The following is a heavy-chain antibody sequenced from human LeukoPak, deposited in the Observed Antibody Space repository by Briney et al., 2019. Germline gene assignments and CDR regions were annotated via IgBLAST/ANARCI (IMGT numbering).Heavy chain of an antibody. CDR3: ARRRHNFDFYDV. J-gene: IGHJ3*01. Sequence: SETLSLTCTVSGDSIISNIYWWDWVRLPPGKGLEWIGATFYTGRTFYSPSLKSRVTISVDTSKNQFSLDLSSATAADTAVYYCARRRHNFDFYDVWGQGTRVTASS. CDR1: GDSIISNIYW. D-gene: IGHD3/OR15-3a*01. CDR2: TFYTGRT. V-gene: IGHV4-39*01.